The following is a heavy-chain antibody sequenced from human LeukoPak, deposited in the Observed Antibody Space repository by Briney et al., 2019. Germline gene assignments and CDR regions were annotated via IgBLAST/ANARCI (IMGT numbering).Heavy chain of an antibody. CDR3: AKDGGLWVSAHWGDS. V-gene: IGHV3-23*01. CDR1: GFTFSSYA. Sequence: GGSLRLSCAASGFTFSSYAMSWVRQAPGKGLEWVSAISGSGGRTYYADSVKGRFTISRDNSKNTLYLQMNSLRAEDTAVYYCAKDGGLWVSAHWGDSWGRGTLVTVSS. J-gene: IGHJ4*02. D-gene: IGHD7-27*01. CDR2: ISGSGGRT.